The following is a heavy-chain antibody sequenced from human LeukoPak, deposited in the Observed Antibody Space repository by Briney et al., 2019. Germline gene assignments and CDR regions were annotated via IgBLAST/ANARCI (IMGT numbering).Heavy chain of an antibody. V-gene: IGHV3-7*03. CDR2: IKQDGSEK. J-gene: IGHJ4*02. CDR3: ATSTAAAGTD. CDR1: GFTFGSYG. D-gene: IGHD6-13*01. Sequence: GRSLRLPCAASGFTFGSYGIYWVRQAPGKGLKWVANIKQDGSEKYYVDSVKGRFTISRDNAQNSLYLQMDSLRAEDTAIYYCATSTAAAGTDWGQGTLVTVSS.